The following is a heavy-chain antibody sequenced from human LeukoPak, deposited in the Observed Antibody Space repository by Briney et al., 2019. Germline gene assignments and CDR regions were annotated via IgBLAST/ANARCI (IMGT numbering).Heavy chain of an antibody. V-gene: IGHV4-34*01. Sequence: SETLSLTCAVYGGSFSGYYWSWIRQPPGKGLEWIGEINHSGSTNYNPSLKSRVTISVDTSKNQFSLKLSSVTAADTAVYYCARGIVGSCYPYFDYWGQGTLVTVSS. D-gene: IGHD2-15*01. CDR2: INHSGST. CDR3: ARGIVGSCYPYFDY. CDR1: GGSFSGYY. J-gene: IGHJ4*02.